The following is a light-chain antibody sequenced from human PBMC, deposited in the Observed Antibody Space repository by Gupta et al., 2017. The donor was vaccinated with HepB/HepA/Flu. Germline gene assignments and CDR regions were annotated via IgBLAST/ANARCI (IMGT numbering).Light chain of an antibody. Sequence: DIVITQSPDSMAVSLAERSTINCEASPSVLYSGYNENCLAWYQQKPAPPRKLLIYWTSTRESGLPDRCSGSWSRTVFTLTISSVHAEDVATYCYQRCSNSWFTFGPETRV. CDR2: WTS. V-gene: IGKV4-1*01. CDR3: QRCSNSWFT. CDR1: PSVLYSGYNENC. J-gene: IGKJ3*01.